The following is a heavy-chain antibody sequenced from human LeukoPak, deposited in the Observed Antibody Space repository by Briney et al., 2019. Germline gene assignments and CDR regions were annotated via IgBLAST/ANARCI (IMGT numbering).Heavy chain of an antibody. CDR2: ISWNSGSI. Sequence: PGGSLRLSCAASGFTFDDYAMHWVRQAPGKGLEWVSGISWNSGSIGYADSVKGRFTISRDNAKNSLYLQMNSLRAEDTALYYCAKSGGQFDYYYYYGMDVWGQGTTVTVSS. J-gene: IGHJ6*02. V-gene: IGHV3-9*01. D-gene: IGHD3-16*01. CDR1: GFTFDDYA. CDR3: AKSGGQFDYYYYYGMDV.